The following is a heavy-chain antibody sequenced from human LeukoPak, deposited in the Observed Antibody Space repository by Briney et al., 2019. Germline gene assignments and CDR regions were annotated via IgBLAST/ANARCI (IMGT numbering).Heavy chain of an antibody. Sequence: SVKVSCKASGGTFSSYAISWVRQAPGQGLEWMGGIIPIFGTANYAQKFQGRVSITADGSTSTAFMELSSLRSEDTAVYYCAREWGLESSGYYYAYWGQGTLVTVSS. CDR3: AREWGLESSGYYYAY. CDR1: GGTFSSYA. V-gene: IGHV1-69*13. D-gene: IGHD3-22*01. CDR2: IIPIFGTA. J-gene: IGHJ4*02.